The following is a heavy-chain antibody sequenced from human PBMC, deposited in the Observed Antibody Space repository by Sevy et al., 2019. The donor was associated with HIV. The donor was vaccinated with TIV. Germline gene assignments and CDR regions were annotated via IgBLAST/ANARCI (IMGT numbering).Heavy chain of an antibody. CDR3: ARHPAVYGDSLSFDS. CDR2: IYYSGTT. Sequence: SETLSLTCTVSGGSLNSYFWSWIRQPPGKGLEWVGYIYYSGTTNYSPSLKSRVTMSVDTSKRQFSLRLNSVTAADTAVYYCARHPAVYGDSLSFDSWGQGALVTVSS. V-gene: IGHV4-59*08. J-gene: IGHJ4*02. D-gene: IGHD4-17*01. CDR1: GGSLNSYF.